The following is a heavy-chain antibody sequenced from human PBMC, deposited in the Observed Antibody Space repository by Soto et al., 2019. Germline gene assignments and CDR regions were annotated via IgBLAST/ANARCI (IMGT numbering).Heavy chain of an antibody. J-gene: IGHJ6*02. V-gene: IGHV1-69*13. CDR2: IIPIFGTA. CDR3: ARTPGLRFLEWFRAYGMDV. CDR1: GGTFSIYA. Sequence: SVKVSCKASGGTFSIYAISWVRQAPGQGLEWMGGIIPIFGTANYAQKFQGRVTITADESTSTAYMELSSLRSEDTAVYYCARTPGLRFLEWFRAYGMDVWGQGTTVTVSS. D-gene: IGHD3-3*01.